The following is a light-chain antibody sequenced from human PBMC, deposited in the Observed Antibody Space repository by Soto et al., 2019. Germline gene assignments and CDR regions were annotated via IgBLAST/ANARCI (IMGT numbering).Light chain of an antibody. V-gene: IGKV3-15*01. Sequence: EIVVTQSPALLSVSPGERVTLSCRASQSVISSIAWYQQKLGQAPRLLIYGASTRATGIPARFSGSGSGTEFFLTISSLQSEDFAVYYCQQYNNWPPWTFGQGTKV. CDR3: QQYNNWPPWT. CDR2: GAS. CDR1: QSVISS. J-gene: IGKJ1*01.